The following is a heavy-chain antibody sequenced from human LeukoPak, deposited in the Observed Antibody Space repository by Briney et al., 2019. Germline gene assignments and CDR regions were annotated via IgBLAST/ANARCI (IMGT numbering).Heavy chain of an antibody. CDR3: ARGPRADDSSGYPVDY. Sequence: SETLSLTCAVYGGSVSGYYWSWNRQPPGKGLEWIGEINHSGSTNYNPSLKSRVTISVDTSKNQFSLNLSSVTAADTAVYYCARGPRADDSSGYPVDYWGQGTLVTVSS. D-gene: IGHD3-22*01. CDR1: GGSVSGYY. CDR2: INHSGST. V-gene: IGHV4-34*01. J-gene: IGHJ4*02.